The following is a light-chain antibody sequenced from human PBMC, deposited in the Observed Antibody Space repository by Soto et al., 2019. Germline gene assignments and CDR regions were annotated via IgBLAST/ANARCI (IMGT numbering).Light chain of an antibody. CDR2: GTS. Sequence: LMAQYPATLAVSPVEIGTLAWRASQTVNSNLAWFQQKPGQAPRLLIYGTSTRATGIPVRFSGSGSGTDFTLTISSLQPEDFAVYFCHQDFNFPWTFGQGPKVDIK. V-gene: IGKV3D-15*01. CDR3: HQDFNFPWT. CDR1: QTVNSN. J-gene: IGKJ1*01.